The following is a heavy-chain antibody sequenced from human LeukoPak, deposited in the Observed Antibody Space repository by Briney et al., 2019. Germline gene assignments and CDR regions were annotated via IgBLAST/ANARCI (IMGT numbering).Heavy chain of an antibody. CDR3: ARSKDILTGYCFDY. J-gene: IGHJ4*02. CDR1: GGSISSSSYY. V-gene: IGHV4-61*05. D-gene: IGHD3-9*01. CDR2: IYDSGST. Sequence: TSETLSLTCTVSGGSISSSSYYWGWIRQPPGKGLEWVGYIYDSGSTSYNPSLKSRVTISVDTSKNQFSLKVTSVTAADTAVYYCARSKDILTGYCFDYWGQGTLVTVSS.